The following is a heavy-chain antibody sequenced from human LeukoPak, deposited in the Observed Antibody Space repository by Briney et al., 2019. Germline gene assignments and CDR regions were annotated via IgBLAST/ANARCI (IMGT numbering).Heavy chain of an antibody. J-gene: IGHJ4*02. V-gene: IGHV3-53*01. Sequence: GGSLRLSCAASGFTVSSNYMSWVRQAPGKGLEWVSVIYSGGSTYYADSVKGRFTISRDNSKNTLDFQMNSLRAEDTAVYYCARTSGYSSGWYLDYWGQGTLVTVSS. CDR1: GFTVSSNY. CDR2: IYSGGST. D-gene: IGHD6-19*01. CDR3: ARTSGYSSGWYLDY.